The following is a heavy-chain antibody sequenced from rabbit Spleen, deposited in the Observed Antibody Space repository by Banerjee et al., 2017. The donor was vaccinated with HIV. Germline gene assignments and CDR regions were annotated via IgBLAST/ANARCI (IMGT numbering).Heavy chain of an antibody. V-gene: IGHV1S45*01. CDR2: IYGGVSGYT. CDR1: GFTISSSYW. D-gene: IGHD2-1*01. J-gene: IGHJ4*01. Sequence: QEQLEESGGDLVKPGASLTLTCTASGFTISSSYWMCWVRQAPGKRPEWIACIYGGVSGYTYYASWAKGRFTISKTSSTTVTLQMTSLTAADTATYFCARDPDDGGMDYNLWGPGTLVTVS. CDR3: ARDPDDGGMDYNL.